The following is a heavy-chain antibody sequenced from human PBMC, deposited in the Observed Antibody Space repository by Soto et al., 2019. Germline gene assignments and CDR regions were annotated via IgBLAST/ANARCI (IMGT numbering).Heavy chain of an antibody. J-gene: IGHJ3*02. CDR2: IYWDDDK. CDR1: GFSLSTSGVG. Sequence: QITLKESGPTLVKPTQTLTLTCTFSGFSLSTSGVGVGWIRQPPGKALEWLALIYWDDDKRYSPSLKSRLTITKDTSKNPVVLTMTNMDPVDTATYYCAHRLDAQLWNPSDAFDIWGQGTMVTVSS. V-gene: IGHV2-5*02. D-gene: IGHD5-18*01. CDR3: AHRLDAQLWNPSDAFDI.